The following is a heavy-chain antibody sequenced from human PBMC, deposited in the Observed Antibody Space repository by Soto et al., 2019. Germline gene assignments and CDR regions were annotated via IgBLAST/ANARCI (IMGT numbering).Heavy chain of an antibody. D-gene: IGHD4-17*01. J-gene: IGHJ6*02. V-gene: IGHV1-2*04. CDR2: INPNSGGT. Sequence: ASVKVSCKASGYTFTGYYMHWVRQAPGQGLEWMGWINPNSGGTNYAQKFQGWVTMTRDTSISTAYMELSRLRSDDTAVYYCARGGLAVTTPYFYYYGMDVWGQGTTVTVSS. CDR3: ARGGLAVTTPYFYYYGMDV. CDR1: GYTFTGYY.